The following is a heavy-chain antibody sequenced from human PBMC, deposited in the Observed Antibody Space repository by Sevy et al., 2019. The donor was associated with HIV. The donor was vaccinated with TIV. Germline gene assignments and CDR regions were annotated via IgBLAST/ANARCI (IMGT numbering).Heavy chain of an antibody. J-gene: IGHJ4*01. CDR1: GFTTGFTFSDYW. V-gene: IGHV3-7*01. D-gene: IGHD3-10*01. CDR2: IKEDGTEI. Sequence: GGSLRLSCAASGFTTGFTFSDYWMAWVRQAPGKGLEWVANIKEDGTEIYCLDSLKGRFTISRDNAKNLLDLQMNSLRAEDTAVYYCARGGYYGYSGLDYWGQEPWSPSPQ. CDR3: ARGGYYGYSGLDY.